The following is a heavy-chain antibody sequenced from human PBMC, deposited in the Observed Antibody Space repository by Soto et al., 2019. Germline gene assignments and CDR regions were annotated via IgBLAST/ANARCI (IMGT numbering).Heavy chain of an antibody. J-gene: IGHJ4*02. Sequence: SETLSLTCTVSGGSISSGGYYWSWIRQHPGKGLEWIGYIYYSGSTYYNPSLKSRVTISVDTSKNQFSLKLSSVTAADTAVYYCARVEAAYSGYGRYFDYWGQGTLVTVSS. V-gene: IGHV4-31*03. CDR2: IYYSGST. CDR3: ARVEAAYSGYGRYFDY. CDR1: GGSISSGGYY. D-gene: IGHD5-12*01.